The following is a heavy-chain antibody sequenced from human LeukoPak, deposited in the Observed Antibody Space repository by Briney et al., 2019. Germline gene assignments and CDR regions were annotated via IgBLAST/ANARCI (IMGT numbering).Heavy chain of an antibody. Sequence: PSETLSLTCSVSGDPISTYQWIWIRQPAGKGLEWIGRISTTGNLYYNPSLQSRVTMSVDASKNLFSLELTSVSAADTAVYYCARDRRQRYGSDPHWWGQEILVTVSS. J-gene: IGHJ4*02. CDR1: GDPISTYQ. V-gene: IGHV4-4*07. D-gene: IGHD3-10*01. CDR3: ARDRRQRYGSDPHW. CDR2: ISTTGNL.